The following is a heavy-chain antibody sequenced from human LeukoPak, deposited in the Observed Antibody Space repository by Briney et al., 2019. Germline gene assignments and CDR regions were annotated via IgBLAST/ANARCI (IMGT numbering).Heavy chain of an antibody. CDR1: GFIFSSYG. V-gene: IGHV3-30*02. D-gene: IGHD2-15*01. J-gene: IGHJ3*02. CDR2: IRYDGSKK. CDR3: AKRGGYCSGGSCSSLYDAFDI. Sequence: GGSLRLSCAASGFIFSSYGMHWVRQAPGKGLEWVAFIRYDGSKKYYADSVKGRFTISRDNSKNTLYLQMNSLRAEDTAVYYCAKRGGYCSGGSCSSLYDAFDIWGQGTMVTVSS.